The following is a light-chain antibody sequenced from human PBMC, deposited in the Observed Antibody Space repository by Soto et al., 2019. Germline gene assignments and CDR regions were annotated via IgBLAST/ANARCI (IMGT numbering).Light chain of an antibody. CDR3: ATWDDGLSAWV. Sequence: QSVLTQPPSASGTPGQRVTISCSGGRSNIGRSTVNWYQQLPGTAPKLLIYGNNQRPSGVPDRFSGSKSVTSASLAISGLQSEDEADYCCATWDDGLSAWVFGGGTKLTVL. J-gene: IGLJ3*02. CDR1: RSNIGRST. CDR2: GNN. V-gene: IGLV1-44*01.